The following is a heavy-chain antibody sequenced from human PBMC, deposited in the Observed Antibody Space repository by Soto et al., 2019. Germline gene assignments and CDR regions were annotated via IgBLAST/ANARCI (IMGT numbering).Heavy chain of an antibody. V-gene: IGHV3-66*01. CDR2: IDIGGNT. CDR3: ARGRGSTGYLGREHYFDY. Sequence: EVQVVESGGGLVQPGGSLRLSCAASGFSVTNNYMNWVRQAPGKGLEWVSIIDIGGNTYYADSVKDRFTISRDNSXXKXXLNMDSLRAEDTAVYYCARGRGSTGYLGREHYFDYWGQGTLVTVSP. CDR1: GFSVTNNY. J-gene: IGHJ4*02. D-gene: IGHD2-2*01.